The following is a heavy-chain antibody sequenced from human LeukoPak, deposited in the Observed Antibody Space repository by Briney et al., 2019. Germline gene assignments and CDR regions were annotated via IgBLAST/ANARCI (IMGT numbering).Heavy chain of an antibody. D-gene: IGHD3-10*01. CDR2: ISSSDSTI. J-gene: IGHJ4*02. V-gene: IGHV3-48*03. CDR1: RFTFSSHE. Sequence: PGGSLRLSCAASRFTFSSHEMNWVRQTPGKGLEWVSYISSSDSTIYYADSVKGRFTISRDNAKNSLYLQMNSLRAEDTAVYFCAKGAYFSGSYGFAFDYWGQGTLVTVSS. CDR3: AKGAYFSGSYGFAFDY.